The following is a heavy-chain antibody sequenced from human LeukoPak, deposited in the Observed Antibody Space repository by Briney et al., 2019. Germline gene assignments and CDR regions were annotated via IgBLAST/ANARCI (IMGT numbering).Heavy chain of an antibody. Sequence: GGSLRLSCVASGFTFSSYAMHWVRQAPGKGLEWVAVISYDGSNKYYADSVKGRFTISRDNSKNTLYLQMNSLRAEDTAVYYCAKDCSSTGCLTEDAFEIWGQGTMVTVSS. D-gene: IGHD2-2*01. J-gene: IGHJ3*02. CDR3: AKDCSSTGCLTEDAFEI. CDR1: GFTFSSYA. V-gene: IGHV3-30-3*01. CDR2: ISYDGSNK.